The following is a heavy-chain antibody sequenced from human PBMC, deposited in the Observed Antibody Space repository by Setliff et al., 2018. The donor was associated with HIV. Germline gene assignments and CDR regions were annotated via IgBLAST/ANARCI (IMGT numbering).Heavy chain of an antibody. CDR3: ATDPGYSSTWYSESFQH. V-gene: IGHV1-24*01. D-gene: IGHD6-13*01. CDR1: GYTLTELY. Sequence: GASVKVSCKISGYTLTELYIHWVRQAPGKGLEWMANFDPEDGETFYAQKFQGRLTMTEYTSTDTAYMELSSLRSDDTAMYYCATDPGYSSTWYSESFQHWGQGTVVTVSS. CDR2: FDPEDGET. J-gene: IGHJ1*01.